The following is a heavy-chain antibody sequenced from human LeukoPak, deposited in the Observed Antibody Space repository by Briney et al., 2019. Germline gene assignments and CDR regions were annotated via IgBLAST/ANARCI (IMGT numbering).Heavy chain of an antibody. CDR2: ISPYGSVT. V-gene: IGHV3-74*01. CDR1: GFTVSNYY. J-gene: IGHJ4*02. CDR3: ARDRGWDNAFGD. Sequence: PGGSLRLSCAASGFTVSNYYLHWVREAPGKGLVWVSRISPYGSVTHYADFVEGRFTISRDTAKNTLYLQMNSLRVEDSAVYYCARDRGWDNAFGDWGQGTRVTVSS. D-gene: IGHD3-16*01.